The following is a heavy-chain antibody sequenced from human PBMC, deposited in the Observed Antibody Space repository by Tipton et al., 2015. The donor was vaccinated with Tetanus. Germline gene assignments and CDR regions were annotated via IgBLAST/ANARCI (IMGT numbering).Heavy chain of an antibody. CDR3: ARGAWLYTSTYHRHWLDP. CDR2: IYHNGGT. V-gene: IGHV4-30-2*01. J-gene: IGHJ5*02. CDR1: GDSISSAGYS. D-gene: IGHD6-13*01. Sequence: TLSLTCAVSGDSISSAGYSWSWIRQPPGKGLEWIGFIYHNGGTYYNPSLKSRATISLDTSKNEFSLTLSSVTAADTAVYYCARGAWLYTSTYHRHWLDPWGQGTLVTVSS.